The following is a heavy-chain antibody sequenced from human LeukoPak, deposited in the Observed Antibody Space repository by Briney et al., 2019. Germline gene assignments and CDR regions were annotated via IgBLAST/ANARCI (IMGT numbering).Heavy chain of an antibody. D-gene: IGHD3-3*01. J-gene: IGHJ5*02. CDR3: ARDRAYYDFWSGYFRVSWFDP. Sequence: SETLSLTCTVSGGSISSYCWSWIRQPPGKGLEWIGYIYYSGSTNYNPSLKSRVTISVDTSKNQFSLKLSSVTAADTAVYYCARDRAYYDFWSGYFRVSWFDPWGQGTLVTVSS. CDR1: GGSISSYC. V-gene: IGHV4-59*01. CDR2: IYYSGST.